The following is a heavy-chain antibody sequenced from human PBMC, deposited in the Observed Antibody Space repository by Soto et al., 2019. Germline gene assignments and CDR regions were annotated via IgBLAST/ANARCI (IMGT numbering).Heavy chain of an antibody. CDR3: ARVAPSVPYYYASSPYTFENCFDP. V-gene: IGHV4-38-2*01. Sequence: SETLSLTCAVSGYSISSGYYWGWLRQPPGKGLEWIGSIYHGGRTDYNPSLNSRFTLSMDMTNNHVSLTPNSVTAADTAVYYCARVAPSVPYYYASSPYTFENCFDPWGQGTLVTVSS. J-gene: IGHJ5*02. CDR1: GYSISSGYY. D-gene: IGHD3-22*01. CDR2: IYHGGRT.